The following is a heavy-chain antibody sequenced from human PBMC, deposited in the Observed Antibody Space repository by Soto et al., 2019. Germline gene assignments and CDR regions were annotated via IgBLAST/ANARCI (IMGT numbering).Heavy chain of an antibody. D-gene: IGHD3-22*01. V-gene: IGHV1-69*01. CDR1: GGSFNSHT. J-gene: IGHJ4*02. Sequence: QVQLVQSGAEVRKPGSSVRFSCKASGGSFNSHTISWVRQAPGQGLEWMGGSIPIFGTANHSQKFQGRVTIIADEYTSTGYMELSSLRSEDTAIYYCARGWGYDSTDYYYAYCGQGTLVIVSS. CDR2: SIPIFGTA. CDR3: ARGWGYDSTDYYYAY.